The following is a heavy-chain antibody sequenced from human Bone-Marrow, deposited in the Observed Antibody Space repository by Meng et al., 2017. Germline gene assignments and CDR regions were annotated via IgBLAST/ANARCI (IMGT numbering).Heavy chain of an antibody. D-gene: IGHD2-2*01. J-gene: IGHJ6*02. CDR1: GFTFSSYW. CDR3: ARESVVVVPAAMGDYYGMDV. Sequence: GESLKISCAASGFTFSSYWMSWVRQAPGKGLEWVANIKQDGSEKYYVDSVKGRFTISRDNSKNTLYLQMNSLRAEDTAVYYCARESVVVVPAAMGDYYGMDVWGQGTTVTVSS. CDR2: IKQDGSEK. V-gene: IGHV3-7*01.